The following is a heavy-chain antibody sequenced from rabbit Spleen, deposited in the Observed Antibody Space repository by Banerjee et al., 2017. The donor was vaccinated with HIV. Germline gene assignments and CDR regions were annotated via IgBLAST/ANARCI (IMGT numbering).Heavy chain of an antibody. CDR3: ARSLVSGYMHATWDL. D-gene: IGHD1-1*01. CDR2: IYAGGSGST. J-gene: IGHJ6*01. CDR1: GFSFSNDW. Sequence: QEQLEESGGDLVKPEGSLTLTCTASGFSFSNDWICWVRQAPGKGLEWIACIYAGGSGSTFYASWAKGRFTISETSSTTVTLQLTSLTAADTATYFCARSLVSGYMHATWDLWGQGTLVTVS. V-gene: IGHV1S45*01.